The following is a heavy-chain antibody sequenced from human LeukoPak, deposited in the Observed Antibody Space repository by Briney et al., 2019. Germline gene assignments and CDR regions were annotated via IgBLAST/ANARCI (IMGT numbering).Heavy chain of an antibody. CDR3: AIVSSSWSENDY. V-gene: IGHV1-69*13. J-gene: IGHJ4*02. Sequence: ASVKVSCKASGYTFTSYGISWVRQAPGQGLEWMGGIIPIFGTANYAQKFQGRVTITADESTSTAYMELSSLRSEDTAVYYCAIVSSSWSENDYWGQGTLVTVSS. CDR2: IIPIFGTA. CDR1: GYTFTSYG. D-gene: IGHD6-13*01.